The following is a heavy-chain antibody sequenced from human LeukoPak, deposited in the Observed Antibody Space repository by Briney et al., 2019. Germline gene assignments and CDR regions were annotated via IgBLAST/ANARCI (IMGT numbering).Heavy chain of an antibody. Sequence: ASVKVSCKASGYTFISYGITWVRQAPGQGLEWLGWISAYNGNRDYAQKLQGRVTLTTDTSTSTAYMEVRSLRSDDTAVYYGASMSGYYPSYYFDYWGQGTLVTVSS. CDR2: ISAYNGNR. J-gene: IGHJ4*02. V-gene: IGHV1-18*01. CDR3: ASMSGYYPSYYFDY. CDR1: GYTFISYG. D-gene: IGHD3-3*01.